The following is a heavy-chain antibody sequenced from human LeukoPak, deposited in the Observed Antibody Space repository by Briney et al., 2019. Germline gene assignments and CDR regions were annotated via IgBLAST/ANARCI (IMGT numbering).Heavy chain of an antibody. D-gene: IGHD3-22*01. V-gene: IGHV3-30*02. J-gene: IGHJ4*02. CDR3: ARGYYYDSSGYSRHY. Sequence: GGSLRLSCAASGFTLSSYGMHWVRQAPGKGLEWVAFIRYDGSNKYYADSVKGRFTISRDNAKNSLFLQMNSLRAEDTAVYYCARGYYYDSSGYSRHYWGQGTLVTVSS. CDR2: IRYDGSNK. CDR1: GFTLSSYG.